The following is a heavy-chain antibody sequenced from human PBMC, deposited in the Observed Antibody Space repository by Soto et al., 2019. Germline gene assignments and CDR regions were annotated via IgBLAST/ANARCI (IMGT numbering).Heavy chain of an antibody. J-gene: IGHJ5*02. Sequence: GASVKVSCKASGYTFTSYDINWVRQATGQGLEWMGWIIPIFGTANYAQKFQGRVTITADESTSTAYMELSSLRSEDTAVYYCARCKGPNWFDPWGQGTLVTVSS. CDR3: ARCKGPNWFDP. CDR1: GYTFTSYD. V-gene: IGHV1-69*13. CDR2: IIPIFGTA.